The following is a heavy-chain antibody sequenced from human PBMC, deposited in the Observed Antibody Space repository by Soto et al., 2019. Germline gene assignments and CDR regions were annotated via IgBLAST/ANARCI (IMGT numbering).Heavy chain of an antibody. CDR2: ISSNGGST. V-gene: IGHV3-64*01. J-gene: IGHJ6*02. Sequence: GGSLRLSCAASGFTFSSYAMHWVRQAPGKGLEYVSAISSNGGSTYYANSVKGRFTISRDNSKNTLYLQMGSLRAEDMAVYYCARAVAGKRGGYPFDYWYGMDVWGQGTTVTVSS. D-gene: IGHD6-19*01. CDR1: GFTFSSYA. CDR3: ARAVAGKRGGYPFDYWYGMDV.